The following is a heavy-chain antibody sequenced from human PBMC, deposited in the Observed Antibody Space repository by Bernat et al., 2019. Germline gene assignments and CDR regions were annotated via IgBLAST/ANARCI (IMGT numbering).Heavy chain of an antibody. CDR2: ISSSSSYI. Sequence: EGQRGEAGGGRGKPGGSLRLSWAASGFTFSSYSMNWVRQAPGKGLEWVSYISSSSSYIYYADSVKGRFTISRDNAKNSLYLQMNSLRAEDTAVYYCARDPPAVVPAASRYWYFDLWGRGTLVTVSS. D-gene: IGHD2-2*01. J-gene: IGHJ2*01. CDR3: ARDPPAVVPAASRYWYFDL. CDR1: GFTFSSYS. V-gene: IGHV3-21*05.